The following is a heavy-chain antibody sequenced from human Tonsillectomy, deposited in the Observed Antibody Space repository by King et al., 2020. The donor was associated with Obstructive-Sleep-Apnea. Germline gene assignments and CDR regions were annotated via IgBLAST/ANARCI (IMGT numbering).Heavy chain of an antibody. Sequence: VQLVESGGGLVQPGGSLRLSCAASGFTFSSYWMHWVRQAPGKGLVWVSRINSDGSSRSYADSVKGRFTISRDNAKNTLYVQMNSLRAEDTAVYYCARGGSGWYGGDFQHWGQGTLVTVSS. J-gene: IGHJ1*01. CDR2: INSDGSSR. V-gene: IGHV3-74*01. CDR3: ARGGSGWYGGDFQH. CDR1: GFTFSSYW. D-gene: IGHD6-19*01.